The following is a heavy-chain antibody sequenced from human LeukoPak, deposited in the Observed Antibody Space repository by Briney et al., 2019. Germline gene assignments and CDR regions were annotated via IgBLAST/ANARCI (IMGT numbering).Heavy chain of an antibody. CDR3: ACTPYNPWMWKSLEY. J-gene: IGHJ4*02. CDR1: GGSISSGGYY. Sequence: SETLSLTCTVSGGSISSGGYYWSWIRQHPGKGLEWIGYIYYSGSTYYNPSLKSRVTISVDTSKNQFSLKLSSVTAADTAVYYCACTPYNPWMWKSLEYWGQRTLVTVSS. V-gene: IGHV4-31*03. CDR2: IYYSGST. D-gene: IGHD2-15*01.